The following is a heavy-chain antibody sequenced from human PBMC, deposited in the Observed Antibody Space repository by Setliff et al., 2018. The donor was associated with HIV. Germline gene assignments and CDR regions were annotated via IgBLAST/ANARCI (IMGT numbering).Heavy chain of an antibody. Sequence: SVKVSCKTSGGTFSNSAINWVRQAPGQGLEWMATIIPVFDTPKYARKFQGRLTITADEPTSTAYMELSGLRSDDTAFYYCASGSRIYDFDYWGQGTLVTVSS. V-gene: IGHV1-69*13. J-gene: IGHJ4*02. CDR1: GGTFSNSA. CDR3: ASGSRIYDFDY. CDR2: IIPVFDTP. D-gene: IGHD3-22*01.